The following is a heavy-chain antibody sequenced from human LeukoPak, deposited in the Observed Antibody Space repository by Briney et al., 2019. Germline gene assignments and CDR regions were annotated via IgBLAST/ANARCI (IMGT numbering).Heavy chain of an antibody. CDR2: IRSRANSYAT. J-gene: IGHJ3*02. Sequence: QAGGSLRLSCAASGFTFSGSAMHWVRQASGKGLEWVGRIRSRANSYATAYAASVKGRFTISRDDSKNTAYLQMNSLKTEDTAVYYCTSYDKGVLRFLEWSVDAFDIWGQGTMVTVSS. CDR1: GFTFSGSA. V-gene: IGHV3-73*01. D-gene: IGHD3-3*01. CDR3: TSYDKGVLRFLEWSVDAFDI.